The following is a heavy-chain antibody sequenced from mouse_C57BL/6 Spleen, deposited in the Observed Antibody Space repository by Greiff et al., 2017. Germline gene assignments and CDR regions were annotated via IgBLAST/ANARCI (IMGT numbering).Heavy chain of an antibody. J-gene: IGHJ4*01. V-gene: IGHV1-63*01. CDR3: ARRDYGGGNYAMDY. Sequence: QVQLQQSGAELVRPGPSVKMSCKASGYTFTNYWIGWAKQRPGHGLEWIGDIYPGGGYTNYNEKFKGKATLTADKSSSTAYMQFSSLTSEDSAIYYSARRDYGGGNYAMDYWGQGTSLTVSP. CDR2: IYPGGGYT. D-gene: IGHD1-1*01. CDR1: GYTFTNYW.